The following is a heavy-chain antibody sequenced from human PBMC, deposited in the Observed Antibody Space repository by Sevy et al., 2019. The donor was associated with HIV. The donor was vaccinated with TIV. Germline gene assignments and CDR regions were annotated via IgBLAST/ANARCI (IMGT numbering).Heavy chain of an antibody. CDR1: GFTFSSYS. Sequence: GGSLRLSCAASGFTFSSYSMNWVRQAPGKGLEWVSSISSSSSYIYYADSVKGRFTIFRDNAKNSLYLQMNSLRAEDTAVYYCARASRDGYKKFDYWGQGTLVTVSS. V-gene: IGHV3-21*01. D-gene: IGHD5-12*01. CDR2: ISSSSSYI. CDR3: ARASRDGYKKFDY. J-gene: IGHJ4*02.